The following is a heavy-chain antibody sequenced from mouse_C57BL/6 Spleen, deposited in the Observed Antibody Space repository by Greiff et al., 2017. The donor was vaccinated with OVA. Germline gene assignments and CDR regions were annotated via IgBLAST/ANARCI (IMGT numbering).Heavy chain of an antibody. D-gene: IGHD1-2*01. CDR1: GYTFTGYW. J-gene: IGHJ2*01. CDR3: ARKGTSFFGGNYFDY. V-gene: IGHV1-9*01. CDR2: ILPGSGST. Sequence: VKLMESGAELMKPGASVKLSCKASGYTFTGYWIEWVKQRPGHGLEWIGEILPGSGSTNYNEKFKGKATFTADSSSNTAYMQLSSLTTEDSAIYYCARKGTSFFGGNYFDYWGQGTTLTVSS.